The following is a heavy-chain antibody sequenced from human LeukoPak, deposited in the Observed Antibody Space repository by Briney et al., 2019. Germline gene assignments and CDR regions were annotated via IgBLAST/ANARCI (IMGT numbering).Heavy chain of an antibody. CDR1: GFTFGDYA. Sequence: PGRSLRLSCTASGFTFGDYAMTWVRQAPGKGLEWVSYISSSGSSMYYADSVKGRFTMSRDNAKNSLYLQMNSLRAEDTAVYYCAQRMGFHWGQGTLVTVSS. J-gene: IGHJ4*02. V-gene: IGHV3-48*03. CDR2: ISSSGSSM. CDR3: AQRMGFH.